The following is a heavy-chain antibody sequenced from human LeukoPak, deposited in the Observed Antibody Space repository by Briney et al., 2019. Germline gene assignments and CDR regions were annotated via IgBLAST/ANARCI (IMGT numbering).Heavy chain of an antibody. D-gene: IGHD3-16*02. CDR3: ARAMFGGVIVPDY. CDR2: ISSSSSYI. Sequence: GGSLRLSCAASGFTFSSYSMNWVRQAPGKRLEWVSSISSSSSYIYYADSVKGRFTISRDNAKNSLYLQMNSLRAEDTAVYYCARAMFGGVIVPDYWGQGTLVTVSS. CDR1: GFTFSSYS. V-gene: IGHV3-21*01. J-gene: IGHJ4*02.